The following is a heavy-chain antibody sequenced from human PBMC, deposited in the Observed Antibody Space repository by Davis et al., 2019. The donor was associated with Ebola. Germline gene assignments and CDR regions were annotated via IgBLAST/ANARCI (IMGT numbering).Heavy chain of an antibody. CDR2: INEDGSAK. CDR1: GFIFSNYG. J-gene: IGHJ6*03. CDR3: ARALGMYYYYMDV. V-gene: IGHV3-7*01. Sequence: PGGSLRLSCAASGFIFSNYGLHWVRQAPAKGLEWVAYINEDGSAKYYVDSVKGRFTISRDNAKNSLHLQMNSVRAEDTAVYYCARALGMYYYYMDVWGKGTTVTVSS. D-gene: IGHD7-27*01.